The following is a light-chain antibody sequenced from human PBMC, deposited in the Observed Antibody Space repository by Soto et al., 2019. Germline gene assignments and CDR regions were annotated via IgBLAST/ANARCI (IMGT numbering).Light chain of an antibody. CDR1: QSVSSN. J-gene: IGKJ1*01. CDR3: QHRGT. CDR2: GAS. Sequence: EIVMTQSPATLSVSPGERATLSCRASQSVSSNLAWYQQKPGQAPRLLIYGASTRATGIPARFSGSGSGTEFTLPISSLQSEDFAVYYCQHRGTFGQGTKVEIK. V-gene: IGKV3-15*01.